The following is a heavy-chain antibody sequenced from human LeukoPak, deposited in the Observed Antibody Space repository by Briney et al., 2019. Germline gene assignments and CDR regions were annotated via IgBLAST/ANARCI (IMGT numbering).Heavy chain of an antibody. V-gene: IGHV1-69*13. J-gene: IGHJ6*03. CDR3: AREGADIVVVPAATTTHYYYYYMDV. D-gene: IGHD2-2*01. CDR1: GGTFSSYA. CDR2: IIPIFGTA. Sequence: GASVKVSCKASGGTFSSYAISWVRQAPGQGLEWMGGIIPIFGTANYAQKFQGRVTITADESTSTAYMELSSLRSEDTAVYCCAREGADIVVVPAATTTHYYYYYMDVWGKGTTVTVSS.